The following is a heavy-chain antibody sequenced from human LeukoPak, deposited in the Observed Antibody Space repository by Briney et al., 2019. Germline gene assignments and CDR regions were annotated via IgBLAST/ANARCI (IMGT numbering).Heavy chain of an antibody. CDR2: MNPNSGNT. D-gene: IGHD1-26*01. CDR1: GYTFTSYD. V-gene: IGHV1-8*01. Sequence: ASVKVSGKASGYTFTSYDINWVRQATGQGLEWMGWMNPNSGNTGYAQKFQGRVTMTRSTSINTAYIELNSLTSEDTAVYYCARSSVGARRRIDYWGQGSLVTVSS. CDR3: ARSSVGARRRIDY. J-gene: IGHJ4*02.